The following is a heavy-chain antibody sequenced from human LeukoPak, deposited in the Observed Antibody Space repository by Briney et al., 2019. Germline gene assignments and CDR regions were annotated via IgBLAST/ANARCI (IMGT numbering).Heavy chain of an antibody. CDR3: ASKQPLTTVIAYHYYGMDV. CDR2: ISSSGSTI. J-gene: IGHJ6*02. V-gene: IGHV3-11*01. D-gene: IGHD4-4*01. CDR1: GFTSSDYY. Sequence: GGSLRLSCAASGFTSSDYYMTWIRQAPGKGLEWVSYISSSGSTIYYADSVKGRFTISRDNAKNSLYLQMNSLRAEDTAVYYCASKQPLTTVIAYHYYGMDVWGQGTTVTVSS.